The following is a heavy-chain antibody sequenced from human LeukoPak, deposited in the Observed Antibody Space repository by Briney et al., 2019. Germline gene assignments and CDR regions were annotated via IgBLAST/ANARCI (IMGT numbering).Heavy chain of an antibody. V-gene: IGHV1-2*02. CDR2: IFPRNGDT. CDR1: GYTFTDFY. D-gene: IGHD5-18*01. J-gene: IGHJ4*02. Sequence: GASVKVSCKTSGYTFTDFYFYWLRQAPGQGLEWGGWIFPRNGDTNYAQKFQDRVTLTRDTSISTAYMELSRLKSDDTAIYSCARDGDSPMVDFDYWGQGTLVTVSS. CDR3: ARDGDSPMVDFDY.